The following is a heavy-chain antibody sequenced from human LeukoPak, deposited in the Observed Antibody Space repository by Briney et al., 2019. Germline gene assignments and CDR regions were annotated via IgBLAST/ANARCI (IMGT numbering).Heavy chain of an antibody. CDR1: GGSISSSSYY. V-gene: IGHV4-39*07. D-gene: IGHD5-18*01. CDR2: IYYSGST. CDR3: ARGHRRGYSYGGIDY. J-gene: IGHJ4*02. Sequence: KASETLSLTCTVSGGSISSSSYYWGWIRQPPGKGLEWIGSIYYSGSTYYNPSLKSRVTISVDTSKNQFSLKLSSVTAADTAVYYCARGHRRGYSYGGIDYWGQGTLVTVSS.